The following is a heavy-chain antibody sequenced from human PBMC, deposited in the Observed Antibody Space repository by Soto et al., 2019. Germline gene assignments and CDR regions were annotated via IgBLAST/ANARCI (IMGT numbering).Heavy chain of an antibody. Sequence: GGSLRLSCAASGFTFSSYSMNWVRQAPGKGLEWVSAISGSGGSTYYADSVKGRFTISRDNSKNTLYLQMNSLRAEDTAVYYCAKDGGPTIFGVVIIPSYYYYGMDVWGQGTTVTVSS. V-gene: IGHV3-23*01. CDR1: GFTFSSYS. CDR3: AKDGGPTIFGVVIIPSYYYYGMDV. D-gene: IGHD3-3*01. J-gene: IGHJ6*02. CDR2: ISGSGGST.